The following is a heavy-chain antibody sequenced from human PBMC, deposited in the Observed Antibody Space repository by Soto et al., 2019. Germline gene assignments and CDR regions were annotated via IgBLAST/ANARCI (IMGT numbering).Heavy chain of an antibody. V-gene: IGHV3-66*01. D-gene: IGHD3-16*02. Sequence: GGSLRLSCAACGFTVSSNYMSWLRQAPGKGLAWVSVIYSGGSTYYADSVKGRFTISRDNSKNTLYLQMNSLRAEDTAVYYCAREQYDYVWGSYRSVDYFDYWGQGALVTISS. CDR3: AREQYDYVWGSYRSVDYFDY. J-gene: IGHJ4*02. CDR2: IYSGGST. CDR1: GFTVSSNY.